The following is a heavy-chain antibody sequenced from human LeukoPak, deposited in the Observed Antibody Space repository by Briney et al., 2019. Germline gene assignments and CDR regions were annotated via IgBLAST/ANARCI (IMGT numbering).Heavy chain of an antibody. Sequence: GGSLRLSCAASGFTFDDYAMHWVRQTPGKGLEWVSGISWNSGSIGYADSAKGRFTISRDNAKNSLYLQMNSLRAEDTALYYCARGGGGEGYYDFWSGTFDIWGQGTMVTVSS. J-gene: IGHJ3*02. CDR3: ARGGGGEGYYDFWSGTFDI. CDR2: ISWNSGSI. CDR1: GFTFDDYA. D-gene: IGHD3-3*01. V-gene: IGHV3-9*01.